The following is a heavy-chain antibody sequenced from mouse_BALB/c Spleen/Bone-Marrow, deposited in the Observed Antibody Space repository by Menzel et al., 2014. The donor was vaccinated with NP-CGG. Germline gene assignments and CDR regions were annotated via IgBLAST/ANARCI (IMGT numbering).Heavy chain of an antibody. Sequence: VQLKESGAELVKPGASVKLSCTASGFNIKDTYMHWVRQGPEQGLEWIGRIDPANGNTKYDPKFQGKATITADTSSNTAYLQLSSLTSEDTAVYYCARWDYRYDYWGQGTTLTVSS. J-gene: IGHJ2*01. D-gene: IGHD2-14*01. CDR2: IDPANGNT. CDR3: ARWDYRYDY. V-gene: IGHV14-3*02. CDR1: GFNIKDTY.